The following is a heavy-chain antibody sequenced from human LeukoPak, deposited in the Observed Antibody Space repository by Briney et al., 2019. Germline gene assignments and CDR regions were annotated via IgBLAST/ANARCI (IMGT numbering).Heavy chain of an antibody. D-gene: IGHD5-18*01. V-gene: IGHV4-59*01. CDR2: IYYSGST. CDR3: ARGGYSYGEYFDY. CDR1: GGSISSYY. Sequence: SETLSLTCTVFGGSISSYYWSWIRQPPGKGLEWIGYIYYSGSTNYNPSLKSRVTISVDTSKNQFSLKLSSVTAADTAVYYCARGGYSYGEYFDYWGQGTLVTVSS. J-gene: IGHJ4*02.